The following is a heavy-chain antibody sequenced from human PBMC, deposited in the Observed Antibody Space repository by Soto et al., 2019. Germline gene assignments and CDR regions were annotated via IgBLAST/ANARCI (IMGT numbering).Heavy chain of an antibody. CDR3: ARRRRTPIIKLADGWFFDL. Sequence: GASLKISCPSSGYIIKDHWIGWVRQLPGKGVERVGIIYPGDSDAFYSPSFEGQVTTSVEQSSGTAYRQWSRLKASDTAIYYCARRRRTPIIKLADGWFFDLWGRGTLVTVSS. J-gene: IGHJ2*01. CDR1: GYIIKDHW. V-gene: IGHV5-51*01. CDR2: IYPGDSDA.